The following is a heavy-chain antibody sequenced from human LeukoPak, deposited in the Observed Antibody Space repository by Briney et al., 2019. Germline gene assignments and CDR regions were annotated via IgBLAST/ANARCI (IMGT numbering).Heavy chain of an antibody. J-gene: IGHJ4*02. V-gene: IGHV4-4*02. CDR1: GGSITSTNY. Sequence: SGTLSLTCGVSGGSITSTNYWTWVRQPPGKGLEWIGEVNPQGSTNYNPSLMGRVAISVDTSENHISLQLTSVTAADTAVYYCAREGGPYRPLDYSGQGALVTVSS. CDR3: AREGGPYRPLDY. CDR2: VNPQGST.